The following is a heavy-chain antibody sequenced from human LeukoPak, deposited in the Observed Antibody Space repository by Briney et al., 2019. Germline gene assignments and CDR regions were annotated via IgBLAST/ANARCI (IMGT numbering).Heavy chain of an antibody. V-gene: IGHV1-2*02. CDR3: ARAPVTSCRGAYCYPFDY. CDR2: INPNSGGT. J-gene: IGHJ4*02. CDR1: GYTFTGYY. Sequence: ASVKVSCKASGYTFTGYYMHWVRQAPGQGLEWMGWINPNSGGTYYAQKFQGRVTMTSDTSISTAYMELSRLRSDNTAVYYCARAPVTSCRGAYCYPFDYWGQGTLVTVSS. D-gene: IGHD2-21*01.